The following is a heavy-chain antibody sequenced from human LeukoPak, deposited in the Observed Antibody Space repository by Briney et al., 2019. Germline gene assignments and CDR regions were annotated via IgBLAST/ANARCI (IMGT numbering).Heavy chain of an antibody. D-gene: IGHD1-1*01. CDR2: ISGSSGST. V-gene: IGHV3-23*01. J-gene: IGHJ4*02. Sequence: SGGSLRLSCAASGFTFSSYAMSWVRQAPAKGLEWVSAISGSSGSTYYADSVKGRFTISRDNSKNTLYLQMNSLRAEDTAVYYCAKDRYNWNEGAYWGQGTLVTVSS. CDR1: GFTFSSYA. CDR3: AKDRYNWNEGAY.